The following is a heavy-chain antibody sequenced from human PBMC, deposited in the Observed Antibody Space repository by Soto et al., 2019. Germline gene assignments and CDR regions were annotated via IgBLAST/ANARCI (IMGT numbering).Heavy chain of an antibody. J-gene: IGHJ4*02. CDR2: IKSNTDGGTI. CDR1: GFTFNSAP. Sequence: EVQLVESGGGLVKPGESLRLSCAASGFTFNSAPMSWVRQAPGKGLEWVGRIKSNTDGGTIDYPAPVEGRFTISRDDSKNTLYLQMNSLKIEDTAVYYCTTPAIAVAGTQPFNYWGQGALVTVSS. CDR3: TTPAIAVAGTQPFNY. D-gene: IGHD6-19*01. V-gene: IGHV3-15*01.